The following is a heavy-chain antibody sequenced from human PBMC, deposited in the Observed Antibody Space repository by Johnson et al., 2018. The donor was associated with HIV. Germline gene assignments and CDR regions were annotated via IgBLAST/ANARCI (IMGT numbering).Heavy chain of an antibody. CDR1: GFTFSDYY. CDR2: ISSSGSAI. J-gene: IGHJ3*02. V-gene: IGHV3-11*04. D-gene: IGHD4-23*01. Sequence: QVQLVESGGGLVKPGGSLRLSCTASGFTFSDYYMNWIRQAPGKGLEWVSYISSSGSAIYYAGSVKGRFTISRDNSKNTLYLQMNSLRAEDTAVYYCARSPYGGMGRWAFDIWGQGTMVTVSS. CDR3: ARSPYGGMGRWAFDI.